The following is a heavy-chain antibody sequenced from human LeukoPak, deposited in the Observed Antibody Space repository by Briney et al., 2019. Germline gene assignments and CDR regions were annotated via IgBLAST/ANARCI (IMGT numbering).Heavy chain of an antibody. CDR1: GFTFSSYA. D-gene: IGHD6-19*01. V-gene: IGHV3-9*01. CDR2: ISWNSGSI. CDR3: AKDNRRHYTSGPNPDSLH. J-gene: IGHJ4*02. Sequence: GGSLRLSCAASGFTFSSYAMSWVRQPPGKGLEWVSGISWNSGSIDYADSVKGRFTISRDNAKSSLYLQMNSLRVEDTAFYYCAKDNRRHYTSGPNPDSLHWGQGALVTVSS.